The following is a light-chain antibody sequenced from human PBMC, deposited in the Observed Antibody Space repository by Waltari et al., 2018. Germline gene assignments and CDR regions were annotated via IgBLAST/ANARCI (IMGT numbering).Light chain of an antibody. Sequence: EIVLTQSPATLSLSPGARVTLSCRARQSVSTYFAWYLQKPGLAPMLLIYDASNRATGIPARVSGSGSGTDFTLTISSLEPEDFAVYYCQQRSNWPLTFGGGTKVELK. CDR1: QSVSTY. CDR2: DAS. V-gene: IGKV3-11*01. CDR3: QQRSNWPLT. J-gene: IGKJ4*01.